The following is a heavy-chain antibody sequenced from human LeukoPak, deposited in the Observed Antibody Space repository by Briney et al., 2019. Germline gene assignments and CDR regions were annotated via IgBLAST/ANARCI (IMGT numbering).Heavy chain of an antibody. V-gene: IGHV4-59*01. D-gene: IGHD7-27*01. CDR1: GGSISSYY. CDR3: ASSCANWGCGGENYFDY. J-gene: IGHJ4*02. Sequence: PSETLSLTCTVSGGSISSYYWSWLRQPPGKGLEWIGYIYYSGSTNYNPSFKSRVTISVDTSKNQFSLKLSSVTAADTAVYYCASSCANWGCGGENYFDYWGQGTLVTVSS. CDR2: IYYSGST.